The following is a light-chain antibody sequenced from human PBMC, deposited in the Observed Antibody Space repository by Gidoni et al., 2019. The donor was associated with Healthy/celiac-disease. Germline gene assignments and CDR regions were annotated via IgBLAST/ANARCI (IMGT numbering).Light chain of an antibody. CDR2: WAS. V-gene: IGKV4-1*01. J-gene: IGKJ4*01. CDR1: QSVLYSSNNKKY. Sequence: DIVIPQSPDSLAVALGERATINCKSSQSVLYSSNNKKYLAWYQQKPGQPPKLLIYWASTRESGVPDRVSGSGSGTDFTLTISSLQAEDVAVYYCQQYYSTLTFGGGTKVEIK. CDR3: QQYYSTLT.